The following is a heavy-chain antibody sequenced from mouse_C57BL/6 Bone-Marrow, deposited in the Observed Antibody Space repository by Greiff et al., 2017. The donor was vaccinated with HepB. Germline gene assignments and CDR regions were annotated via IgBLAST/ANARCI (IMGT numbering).Heavy chain of an antibody. J-gene: IGHJ1*03. CDR3: ARSGVVATDGYFDV. D-gene: IGHD1-1*01. CDR2: IYPRSGNT. V-gene: IGHV1-81*01. Sequence: VQLQQSGAELARPGASVKLSCKASGYTFTSYGISWVKQRTGQGLEWIGEIYPRSGNTYYNEKFKGKATLTADKSSSTAYMELRSLTSEDSAVYFCARSGVVATDGYFDVWGTGTTVTVSS. CDR1: GYTFTSYG.